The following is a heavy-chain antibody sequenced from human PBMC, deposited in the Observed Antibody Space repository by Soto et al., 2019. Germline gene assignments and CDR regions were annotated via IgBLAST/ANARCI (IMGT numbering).Heavy chain of an antibody. J-gene: IGHJ4*02. CDR1: GGTFSSYT. Sequence: QVQLVQSGAEVKKPGSSVKVSCKASGGTFSSYTISWVRQAPGQGLEWMGRIIPILGIANYAQKFQGRVTITXXKXTXXAYMELSSLRSEDTAVYYCARDSHYYDSSGPDPLYWGQGTLVTVSS. CDR3: ARDSHYYDSSGPDPLY. V-gene: IGHV1-69*08. CDR2: IIPILGIA. D-gene: IGHD3-22*01.